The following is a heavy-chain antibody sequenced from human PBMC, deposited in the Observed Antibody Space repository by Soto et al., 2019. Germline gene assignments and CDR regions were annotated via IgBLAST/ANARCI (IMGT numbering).Heavy chain of an antibody. V-gene: IGHV4-34*01. Sequence: SETLSLTCAVYGGSFSGYYWSWIRQPPGKELEWIGEINHSGSTNYNPSLKSRVTISVDTSKNQFSLKLSSVTAADTAVYYCARGGISLTNNYDYWGQGTLVTVSS. CDR3: ARGGISLTNNYDY. J-gene: IGHJ4*02. CDR2: INHSGST. CDR1: GGSFSGYY. D-gene: IGHD2-21*01.